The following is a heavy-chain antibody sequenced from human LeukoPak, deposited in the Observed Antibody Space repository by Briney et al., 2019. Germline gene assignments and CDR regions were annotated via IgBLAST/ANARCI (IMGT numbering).Heavy chain of an antibody. CDR2: IYPGDSDT. J-gene: IGHJ6*03. CDR3: ATSSTSLWGYYYYYMDV. D-gene: IGHD2-2*01. CDR1: GYSFTSYW. Sequence: GESLKISCKGSGYSFTSYWIGWVRQMPGKGLEWMGIIYPGDSDTRYSPSFQGQVTISADKSISTAYLQWSSLKASDTAMCYCATSSTSLWGYYYYYMDVWGKGTTVTVSS. V-gene: IGHV5-51*01.